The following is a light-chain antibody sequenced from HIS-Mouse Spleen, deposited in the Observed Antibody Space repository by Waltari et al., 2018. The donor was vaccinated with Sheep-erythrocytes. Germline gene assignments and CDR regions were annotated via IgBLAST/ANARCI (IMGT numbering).Light chain of an antibody. Sequence: QSALTQPASVSGSPGQSITISCTGTSSDVGRYNLVPWYQQHPGKAPKPMIYEASKRPSGVSNRFSGSKSGNTASLTISGLQAEDEADYYCCSYAGSSTPWVFGGGTKLTVL. CDR3: CSYAGSSTPWV. J-gene: IGLJ3*02. CDR2: EAS. CDR1: SSDVGRYNL. V-gene: IGLV2-23*01.